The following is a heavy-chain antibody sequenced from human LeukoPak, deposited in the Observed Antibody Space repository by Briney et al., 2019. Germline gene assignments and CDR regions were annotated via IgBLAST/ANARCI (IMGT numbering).Heavy chain of an antibody. J-gene: IGHJ4*02. CDR3: ARMGAEEFAY. V-gene: IGHV4-31*03. CDR2: VFFSGST. Sequence: PSQTLSLTCTVSGGAITSGGYYWSWIRQVPGKGLEWIGNVFFSGSTYYNPSLGSRVIISVDTSKNEFSLKPSSVTAADTAVYYCARMGAEEFAYWGQGTPVTVSS. CDR1: GGAITSGGYY. D-gene: IGHD1-26*01.